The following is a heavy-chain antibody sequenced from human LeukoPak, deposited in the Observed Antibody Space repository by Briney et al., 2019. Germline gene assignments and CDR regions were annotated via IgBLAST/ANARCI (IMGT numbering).Heavy chain of an antibody. V-gene: IGHV3-66*01. CDR3: VRGGDTAMLY. D-gene: IGHD5-18*01. J-gene: IGHJ4*02. Sequence: GGSLRLSCAASGFTVSSNYVNWVRQAPGKGLEWVSVIYSSGSTYYADSVKGRFTISRDTSKNTLYLQMNTLRAEDTAVYYCVRGGDTAMLYWGQGTLVTVSS. CDR2: IYSSGST. CDR1: GFTVSSNY.